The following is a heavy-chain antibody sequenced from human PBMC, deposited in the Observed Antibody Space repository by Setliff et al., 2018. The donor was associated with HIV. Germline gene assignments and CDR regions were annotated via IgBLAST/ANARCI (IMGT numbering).Heavy chain of an antibody. J-gene: IGHJ3*02. CDR1: GFTFSSYT. Sequence: PGGSLRLSCAASGFTFSSYTMNWVRQAPGKGLEWVSSISSSSSTIYYADPVKGRFTISRDNAKNSLYLQMNSLRDDDTAVYFCARTAYYRDSSGYYSVAFDMWGPGTMVT. D-gene: IGHD3-22*01. V-gene: IGHV3-48*02. CDR2: ISSSSSTI. CDR3: ARTAYYRDSSGYYSVAFDM.